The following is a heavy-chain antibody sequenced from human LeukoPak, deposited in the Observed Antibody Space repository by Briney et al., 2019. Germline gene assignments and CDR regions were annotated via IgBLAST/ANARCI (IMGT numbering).Heavy chain of an antibody. Sequence: MASETLSLTCIASGGSISSSSYYWGWIRQPPGKGLEWIGSIYYSGRSYYNPSLKSRVTISVDTSKNQFSLNLTSVTAADTAVYYCASHNYYNSGSWDWGQGTLVTVSS. J-gene: IGHJ4*02. CDR1: GGSISSSSYY. V-gene: IGHV4-39*01. D-gene: IGHD3-10*01. CDR3: ASHNYYNSGSWD. CDR2: IYYSGRS.